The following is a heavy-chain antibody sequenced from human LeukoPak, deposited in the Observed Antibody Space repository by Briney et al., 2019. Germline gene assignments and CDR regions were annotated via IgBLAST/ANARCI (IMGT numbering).Heavy chain of an antibody. Sequence: ASVKVSCKASGYTFTSYTMHWVRQAPGQRLEWMGWINTGNGNTKSSQGFQDRVTITRDTSASTAYMELSSLRSEDMAVYYCARGARFRSYGSGTYYTSLPFDPWGQGTLVTVSS. CDR2: INTGNGNT. D-gene: IGHD3-10*01. J-gene: IGHJ5*02. CDR3: ARGARFRSYGSGTYYTSLPFDP. CDR1: GYTFTSYT. V-gene: IGHV1-3*03.